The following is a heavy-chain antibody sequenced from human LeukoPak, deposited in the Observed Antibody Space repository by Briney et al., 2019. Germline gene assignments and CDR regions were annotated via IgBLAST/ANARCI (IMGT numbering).Heavy chain of an antibody. Sequence: ASVKVSCKASGYTFTSYYMHWVRQAPGQGLEWMGWINPNSGGTNYAQKFQGRVTMTRDTSISTAYMELSRLRSDDTAVYYCARDRSNYYGSGRYFDYWGQGTLVTVSS. J-gene: IGHJ4*02. V-gene: IGHV1-2*02. D-gene: IGHD3-10*01. CDR2: INPNSGGT. CDR1: GYTFTSYY. CDR3: ARDRSNYYGSGRYFDY.